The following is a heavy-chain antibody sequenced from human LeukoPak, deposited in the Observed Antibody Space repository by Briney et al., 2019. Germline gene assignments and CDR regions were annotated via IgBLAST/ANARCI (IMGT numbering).Heavy chain of an antibody. CDR3: AKGRQLDYYYYGMDV. D-gene: IGHD6-13*01. J-gene: IGHJ6*02. V-gene: IGHV3-9*01. CDR2: ISWNSGSI. CDR1: GFTFSSYA. Sequence: GGSLRLSCAASGFTFSSYAMHWVRQAPGKGLEWVSGISWNSGSIGYADSVKGRFTISRDNAKNSLYLQMNSLRAEDTALYYCAKGRQLDYYYYGMDVWGQGTTVTVSS.